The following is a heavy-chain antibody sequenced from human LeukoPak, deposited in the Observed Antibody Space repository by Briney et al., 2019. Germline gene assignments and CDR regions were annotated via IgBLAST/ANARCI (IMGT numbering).Heavy chain of an antibody. CDR1: GFTFSIYA. D-gene: IGHD2-2*01. J-gene: IGHJ4*02. CDR2: ISGSGDST. CDR3: AKQEEYQLLRAYYYDC. V-gene: IGHV3-23*01. Sequence: GGSLRLSCAASGFTFSIYAMSWVRQAPGKGLEWVSVISGSGDSTYYADSVKGRFTISRDNSKNTVFLQMNSLRAEDTAIYYCAKQEEYQLLRAYYYDCWGQGTLVTVSS.